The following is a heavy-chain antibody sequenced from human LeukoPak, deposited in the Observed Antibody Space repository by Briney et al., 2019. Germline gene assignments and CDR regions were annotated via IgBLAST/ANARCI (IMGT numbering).Heavy chain of an antibody. CDR3: ARDGGSWYGFY. V-gene: IGHV4-39*07. J-gene: IGHJ4*02. CDR2: IYYSGST. Sequence: SETLSLTFTVSGGSISSYYWGWIRQPPGKGLEWIGSIYYSGSTYYNPSLKSRVTISVDTSKNQFSLKLSSVTAADTAVYYCARDGGSWYGFYWGQGTLVTVSS. CDR1: GGSISSYY. D-gene: IGHD6-13*01.